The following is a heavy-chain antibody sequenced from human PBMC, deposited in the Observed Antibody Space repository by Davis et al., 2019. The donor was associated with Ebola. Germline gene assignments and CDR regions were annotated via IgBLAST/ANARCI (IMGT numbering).Heavy chain of an antibody. CDR3: ARVGHYYYYGMDV. Sequence: SVKVSCKASGGTFSSYAISWVRQAPGQGLEWMGGTIPIFGTANYAQKFQGRVTITADESTSTAYMELSSLRSEDTAVYYCARVGHYYYYGMDVWGQGTTVTVSS. CDR1: GGTFSSYA. CDR2: TIPIFGTA. V-gene: IGHV1-69*13. J-gene: IGHJ6*02. D-gene: IGHD1-26*01.